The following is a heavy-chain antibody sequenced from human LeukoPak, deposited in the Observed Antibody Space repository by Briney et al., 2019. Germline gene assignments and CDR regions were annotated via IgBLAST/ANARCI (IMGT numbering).Heavy chain of an antibody. D-gene: IGHD2-2*01. CDR3: ARDRYCSSTSCPVRLDP. CDR2: ISAYNGNT. CDR1: GYTFTSYG. V-gene: IGHV1-18*01. J-gene: IGHJ5*02. Sequence: GASVKVSCKASGYTFTSYGISWVRQAPGQGLEWMGWISAYNGNTNYAQKLQGRITMTTDTSTSTAYMALRSLTSDDTAVYYCARDRYCSSTSCPVRLDPWGQGTLVTVSS.